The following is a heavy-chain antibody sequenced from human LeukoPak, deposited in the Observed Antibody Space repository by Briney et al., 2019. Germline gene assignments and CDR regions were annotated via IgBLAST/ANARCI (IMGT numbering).Heavy chain of an antibody. CDR2: IKQDGSEK. D-gene: IGHD3-10*01. CDR1: GFTFSSYW. J-gene: IGHJ5*02. Sequence: GGSLRLSCAASGFTFSSYWMNWVRQAPGKGLEWVANIKQDGSEKYYVDSVKGRFTISRDNAKNSLYLQMNSLRAEDTAVYYCAREGGFGDNNWLDPWGQGTLVTVSS. V-gene: IGHV3-7*01. CDR3: AREGGFGDNNWLDP.